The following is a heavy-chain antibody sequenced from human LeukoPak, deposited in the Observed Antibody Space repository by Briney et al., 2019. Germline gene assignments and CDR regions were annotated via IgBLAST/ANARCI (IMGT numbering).Heavy chain of an antibody. CDR2: INPNSGGT. CDR1: GYSFTGYY. V-gene: IGHV1-2*02. J-gene: IGHJ5*02. D-gene: IGHD6-19*01. CDR3: AKGHRAVAGTFRRYNWLDP. Sequence: GASVKVSCKASGYSFTGYYMHWVRQAPGQGLEWMGWINPNSGGTNYAQKFQGRVTMTRDTSISTAYMELNSLRAEDTALYYCAKGHRAVAGTFRRYNWLDPWGQGTLVTVSS.